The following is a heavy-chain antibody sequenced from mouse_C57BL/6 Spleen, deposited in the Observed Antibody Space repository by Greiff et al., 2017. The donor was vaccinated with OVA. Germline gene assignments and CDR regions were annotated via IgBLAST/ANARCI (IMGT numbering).Heavy chain of an antibody. CDR1: GYTFTSYW. CDR3: ARGWGDY. J-gene: IGHJ2*01. Sequence: QVHVKQPGAELVKPGASVKMSCKASGYTFTSYWITWVKQRPGQGLEWIGDIYPGSGSTNYNEKFKSKATLTVDTSSSTAYMQLSSLTSEDSAVYYCARGWGDYWGQGTTLTVSS. V-gene: IGHV1-55*01. D-gene: IGHD3-3*01. CDR2: IYPGSGST.